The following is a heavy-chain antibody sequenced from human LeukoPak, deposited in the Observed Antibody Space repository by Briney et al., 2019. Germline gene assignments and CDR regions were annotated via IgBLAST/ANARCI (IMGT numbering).Heavy chain of an antibody. Sequence: PGRSLRLSCAASGFTLSSYGMHWVRQAPGKGLEWVAVISYDGTNQYYADSVKGRFTVSRDNSKNALYLRMNSLRAEDTAVYHCAKEDYDGSWSYLGYWGQGTLVTVSS. CDR1: GFTLSSYG. D-gene: IGHD3-10*01. J-gene: IGHJ4*02. CDR3: AKEDYDGSWSYLGY. V-gene: IGHV3-33*05. CDR2: ISYDGTNQ.